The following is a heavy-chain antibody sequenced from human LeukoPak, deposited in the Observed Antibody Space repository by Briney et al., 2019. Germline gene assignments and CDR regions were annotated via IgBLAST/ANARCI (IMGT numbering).Heavy chain of an antibody. J-gene: IGHJ4*02. Sequence: PSETLSLTCAVYGGSFSGYYWGSIRQPPGKGLEWIGSIYHSGSTYYNPSLKSRVTISVDTSKNQFSLKLSSVTAADTAVYYCARRRDFWSGYYWGQGTLVTVSS. D-gene: IGHD3-3*01. CDR3: ARRRDFWSGYY. CDR1: GGSFSGYY. CDR2: IYHSGST. V-gene: IGHV4-38-2*01.